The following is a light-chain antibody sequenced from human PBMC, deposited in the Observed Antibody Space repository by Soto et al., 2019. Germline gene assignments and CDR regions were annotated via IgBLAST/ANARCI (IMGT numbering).Light chain of an antibody. CDR2: GAS. Sequence: EVVLTQAPGTLSLSPGKSATLFCRATPSVSSSYLAWYQQKPGQAPRLLLDGASSRATGIPDRFSGSGSGTDFTLTISRLEPEDFAVYYCQQYGSSPPGVTFGQGTRLEIK. CDR1: PSVSSSY. V-gene: IGKV3-20*01. J-gene: IGKJ5*01. CDR3: QQYGSSPPGVT.